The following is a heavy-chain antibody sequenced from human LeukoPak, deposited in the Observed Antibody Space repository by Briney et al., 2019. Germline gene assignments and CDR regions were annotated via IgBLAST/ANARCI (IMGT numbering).Heavy chain of an antibody. D-gene: IGHD5-12*01. Sequence: GGSLRLSCAASGFTFSSYWMSWVRQAPGKGLEWVANIKQDGSDKYYVDSVKGRFTISRDNAKNSLYLQMNSLRAEDTAVYYCARDRRGYSGYEQFDYWGPGTLVTVSS. J-gene: IGHJ4*02. CDR3: ARDRRGYSGYEQFDY. V-gene: IGHV3-7*01. CDR1: GFTFSSYW. CDR2: IKQDGSDK.